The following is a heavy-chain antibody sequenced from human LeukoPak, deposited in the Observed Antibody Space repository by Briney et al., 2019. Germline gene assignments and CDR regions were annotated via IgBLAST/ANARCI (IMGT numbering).Heavy chain of an antibody. Sequence: WVSAISGIGGKTYYADSLKGRFTVSRDNSNNTLYLQMNSLRAEDTAVYYCAKDSRWYGMDVWGLGTTVTVSS. CDR3: AKDSRWYGMDV. CDR2: ISGIGGKT. J-gene: IGHJ6*02. D-gene: IGHD4-23*01. V-gene: IGHV3-23*01.